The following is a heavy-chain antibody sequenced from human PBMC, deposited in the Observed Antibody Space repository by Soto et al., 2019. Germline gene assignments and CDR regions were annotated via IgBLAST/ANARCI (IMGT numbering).Heavy chain of an antibody. CDR2: ISGDSGNT. Sequence: GASVKVSCKASGYMFTKSAMHWVRQAPGQRLEWMGWISGDSGNTKYSPKLQDRVTITRDTSASTAYMELSSLRSEDTALYYCARDGVEAGNINFDYWGRGTLVTVSS. V-gene: IGHV1-3*01. J-gene: IGHJ4*01. CDR1: GYMFTKSA. D-gene: IGHD6-19*01. CDR3: ARDGVEAGNINFDY.